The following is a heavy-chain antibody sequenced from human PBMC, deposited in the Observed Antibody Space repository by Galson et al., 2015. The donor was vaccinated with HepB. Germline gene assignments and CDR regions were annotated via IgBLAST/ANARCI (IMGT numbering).Heavy chain of an antibody. D-gene: IGHD3-3*01. J-gene: IGHJ4*02. Sequence: SLRLSCAASGFTFSSYGMHWVRQAPGKGLEWVGRIRSKTDGETTDYAAPVKGRFTISRDDSKTTLYLQMNSLKTEDTAVYYCTTVSYDFWSGFHFDYWGQGNLVTVSS. CDR3: TTVSYDFWSGFHFDY. CDR2: IRSKTDGETT. V-gene: IGHV3-15*01. CDR1: GFTFSSYG.